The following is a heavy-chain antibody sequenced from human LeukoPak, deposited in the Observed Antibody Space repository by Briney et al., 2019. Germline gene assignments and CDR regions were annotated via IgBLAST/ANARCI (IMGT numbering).Heavy chain of an antibody. CDR1: GFTFSSYW. CDR3: ARVARGDYYYYMDV. Sequence: PGGSLRLSCAASGFTFSSYWMHWVRQAPGKGLVWVSRINNDGSSISYADSVQGRFTISRDNAKNTLYLQMNSLRAEDTALYYCARVARGDYYYYMDVWGKGTTVTVSS. CDR2: INNDGSSI. J-gene: IGHJ6*03. V-gene: IGHV3-74*01. D-gene: IGHD3-10*01.